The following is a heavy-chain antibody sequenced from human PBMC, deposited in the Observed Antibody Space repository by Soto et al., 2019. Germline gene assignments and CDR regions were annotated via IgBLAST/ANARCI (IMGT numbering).Heavy chain of an antibody. V-gene: IGHV3-74*01. D-gene: IGHD6-19*01. Sequence: EVQLVESGGGIFRPGESLRLSCVASGFPFSAFWLHWVREAPGKGLEWVSPINTDGSKTFYADSVKGRFTTSRHNAKNTVYFQMSGLRAEDTAKYYCVRDLSTGWPTLDFWGQGALVNVSS. CDR2: INTDGSKT. CDR1: GFPFSAFW. J-gene: IGHJ4*02. CDR3: VRDLSTGWPTLDF.